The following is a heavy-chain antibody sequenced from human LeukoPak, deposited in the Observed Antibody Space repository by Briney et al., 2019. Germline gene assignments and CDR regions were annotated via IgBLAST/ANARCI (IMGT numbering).Heavy chain of an antibody. CDR1: GFTFDDYA. J-gene: IGHJ4*02. Sequence: EGSLRLSCAASGFTFDDYAMHWVRQAPGKGLEWVSLISWDGGSTYYADSVKGRFTISRDNSKNSLCLQMNSLRAEDTALYYCAKDPAYSGSYYLDYWGQGTLVTVSS. CDR2: ISWDGGST. D-gene: IGHD1-26*01. CDR3: AKDPAYSGSYYLDY. V-gene: IGHV3-43D*03.